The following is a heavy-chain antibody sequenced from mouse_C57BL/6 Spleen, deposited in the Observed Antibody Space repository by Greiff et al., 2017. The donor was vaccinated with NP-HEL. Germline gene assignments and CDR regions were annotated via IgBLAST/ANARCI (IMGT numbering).Heavy chain of an antibody. CDR1: GFTFSDYY. D-gene: IGHD3-3*01. CDR2: INYDGSST. CDR3: AREGPDYFDY. Sequence: EVKLVESEGGLVQPGSSMKLSCTASGFTFSDYYMAWVRQVPEKGLEWVANINYDGSSTYYLDSLKSRFIISRDNAKNILYLQMSSLKSEDTATYYCAREGPDYFDYWGQGTTLTVSS. J-gene: IGHJ2*01. V-gene: IGHV5-16*01.